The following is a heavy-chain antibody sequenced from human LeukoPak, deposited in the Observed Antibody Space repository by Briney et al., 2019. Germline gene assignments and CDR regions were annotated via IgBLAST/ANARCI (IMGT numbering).Heavy chain of an antibody. CDR2: IYYSGST. D-gene: IGHD3-22*01. Sequence: PSETLSLTCTVSGGSISSYYWSSIPQTPGKGQEMNGYIYYSGSTNYNPSLKSRLTISVDTSKNQFSLKLSSVTAADTAVYYCARHDSSGYYVFDYWGQGTLVTVSS. CDR1: GGSISSYY. V-gene: IGHV4-59*01. CDR3: ARHDSSGYYVFDY. J-gene: IGHJ4*02.